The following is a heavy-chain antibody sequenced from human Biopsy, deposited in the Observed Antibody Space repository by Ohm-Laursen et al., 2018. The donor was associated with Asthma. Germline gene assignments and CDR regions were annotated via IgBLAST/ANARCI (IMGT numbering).Heavy chain of an antibody. Sequence: SQTLSLTCTVSGDSISNGGYYWSWIRQHPGKGLEWIGYMYYSGTTYYSPSLNSRVAILVDTSKNQFSLKVNSVTAADTAVYYCARGVEYDYDSSGYYFDYWGQGTLVTVSS. V-gene: IGHV4-31*03. D-gene: IGHD3-22*01. CDR2: MYYSGTT. CDR3: ARGVEYDYDSSGYYFDY. J-gene: IGHJ4*02. CDR1: GDSISNGGYY.